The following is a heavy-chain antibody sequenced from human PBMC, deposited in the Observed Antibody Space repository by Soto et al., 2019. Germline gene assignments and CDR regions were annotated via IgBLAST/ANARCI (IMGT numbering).Heavy chain of an antibody. CDR1: GGSISSDNYY. CDR2: IHYSGST. J-gene: IGHJ5*02. V-gene: IGHV4-30-4*02. CDR3: ARTPSDSSARSDL. D-gene: IGHD3-22*01. Sequence: PSETLSLTCTVSGGSISSDNYYWSWIRQTPGKGLEWIGYIHYSGSTYYNASLKSRVTISVDTSKNQFSLKLSSVTAADTAVYYCARTPSDSSARSDLWGQRTLVRVSS.